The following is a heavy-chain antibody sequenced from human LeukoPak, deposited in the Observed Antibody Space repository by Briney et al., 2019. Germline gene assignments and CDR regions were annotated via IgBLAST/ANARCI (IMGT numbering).Heavy chain of an antibody. Sequence: GGSLRLSCAGSGFTFINYWMSWVRQAPGRGLEWVANIKQDGSEYYYVDSVKGRFTISRDNAKNSLYLQMNSLRAEDTAVYYCATDRIGYQLSDYWGQGTLVTVSS. J-gene: IGHJ4*02. V-gene: IGHV3-7*01. D-gene: IGHD2-2*01. CDR2: IKQDGSEY. CDR3: ATDRIGYQLSDY. CDR1: GFTFINYW.